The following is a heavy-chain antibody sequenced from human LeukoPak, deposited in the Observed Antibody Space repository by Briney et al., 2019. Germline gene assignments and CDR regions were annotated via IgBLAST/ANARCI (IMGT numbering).Heavy chain of an antibody. V-gene: IGHV3-30*04. D-gene: IGHD3-10*01. CDR3: AGGSGSCSSFDY. Sequence: QPGRSLRLSCAASGFTFSSYAMHWVRQAPGKGLEWVAVISYDGSNKYYADSVKGRFTISRDNSKNTLYLQMNSLRAEDTAVYYCAGGSGSCSSFDYWGQGTLVTVSS. CDR2: ISYDGSNK. J-gene: IGHJ4*02. CDR1: GFTFSSYA.